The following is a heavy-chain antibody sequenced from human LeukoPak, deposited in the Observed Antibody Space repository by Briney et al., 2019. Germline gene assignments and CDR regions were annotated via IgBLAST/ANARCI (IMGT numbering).Heavy chain of an antibody. J-gene: IGHJ4*02. CDR3: ARVESTSCYGCIDY. V-gene: IGHV1-69*04. CDR2: IIPILGIA. D-gene: IGHD2-2*01. Sequence: PVKVSCKASGGTFSSYAISWVRQAPGQGVEWMGRIIPILGIANYAQKFQGRVTITADKSTSTAYMELSSLRSEDTAVYYCARVESTSCYGCIDYWGQGTQVTVSS. CDR1: GGTFSSYA.